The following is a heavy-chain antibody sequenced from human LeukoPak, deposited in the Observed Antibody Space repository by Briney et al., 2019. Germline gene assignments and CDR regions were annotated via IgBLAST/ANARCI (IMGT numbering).Heavy chain of an antibody. J-gene: IGHJ4*02. CDR1: GFTFTNYG. CDR2: INSDGRST. CDR3: ARNTNGMSN. Sequence: PGGSLRLSCVASGFTFTNYGMMWVRQAPGKGLVWVSYINSDGRSTTYADSVKGRFTISRDDAKNTLYLQMSSLRAEDTAMYYCARNTNGMSNWGQGTLAIVSS. D-gene: IGHD2-8*01. V-gene: IGHV3-74*01.